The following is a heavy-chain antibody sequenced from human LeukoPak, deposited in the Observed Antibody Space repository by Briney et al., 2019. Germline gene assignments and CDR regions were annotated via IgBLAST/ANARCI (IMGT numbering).Heavy chain of an antibody. Sequence: GESLKISCAASGFTFSNYWMGWVRQPPGKGLEWVASIKEDGSEKQYVASVKGRFTISRDNAQKSLYLEMNSLRAEDTAVYYCTKDPASGWWGSFDYWGRGTLVTVSS. J-gene: IGHJ4*02. D-gene: IGHD2-8*02. CDR3: TKDPASGWWGSFDY. CDR2: IKEDGSEK. V-gene: IGHV3-7*01. CDR1: GFTFSNYW.